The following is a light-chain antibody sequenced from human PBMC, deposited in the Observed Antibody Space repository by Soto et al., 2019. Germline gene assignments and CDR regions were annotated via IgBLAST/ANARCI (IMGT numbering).Light chain of an antibody. CDR1: NSDVGAYNF. V-gene: IGLV2-14*01. CDR3: SSFPTYNTRV. CDR2: EVN. Sequence: QSALAQPASVSGSPGQSIAISCTGTNSDVGAYNFVSWYQQYPGKAPKLIIHEVNNRPSGVSDRFSGSKSGNTASLTISGLQADDEAAYYCSSFPTYNTRVSGTGTKVAVL. J-gene: IGLJ1*01.